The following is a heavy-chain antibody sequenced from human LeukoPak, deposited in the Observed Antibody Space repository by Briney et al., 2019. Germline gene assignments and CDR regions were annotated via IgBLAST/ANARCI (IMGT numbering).Heavy chain of an antibody. CDR3: ARDGGRKLDY. CDR1: GGSISSGGYY. J-gene: IGHJ4*02. D-gene: IGHD3-16*01. CDR2: IYYSGST. Sequence: SETLSLTCTVSGGSISSGGYYWSWIRQHPGKGLEWIGYIYYSGSTYYNPSLKSRVTISVDTSKNQFPLKLSSVTAADTAVYYCARDGGRKLDYWGQGTLVTVSS. V-gene: IGHV4-31*03.